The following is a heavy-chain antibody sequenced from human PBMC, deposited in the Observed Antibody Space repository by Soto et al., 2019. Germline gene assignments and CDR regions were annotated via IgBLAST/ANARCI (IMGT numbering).Heavy chain of an antibody. CDR2: SIPIFGTA. CDR1: GGTFSSYA. J-gene: IGHJ6*02. V-gene: IGHV1-69*01. D-gene: IGHD2-15*01. Sequence: QVQLVQSGAEVKKPGSSVKVSCKAPGGTFSSYAISWVRQAPGQGLEWMGGSIPIFGTAKYAQKFQGRVTITADESTSTGYMELSSLRSEDTAVYYCARSQGGSSSLDIYYYYYYGMDVWGQGTMVTVSS. CDR3: ARSQGGSSSLDIYYYYYYGMDV.